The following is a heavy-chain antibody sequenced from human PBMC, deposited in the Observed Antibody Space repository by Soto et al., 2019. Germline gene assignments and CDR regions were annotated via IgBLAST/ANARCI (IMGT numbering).Heavy chain of an antibody. CDR2: ISYDGSNK. D-gene: IGHD4-17*01. Sequence: QVQLVESGGGVVQPGRSLRLSCAASGFTFSSYAMHWVRQAPGKGLEWVAVISYDGSNKYYADSVKGRFTISRDNSKNTLYLQMNSLRAEDTAVYYCAGDPTVTSAEYFQHWGQGTLVTVSS. V-gene: IGHV3-30-3*01. CDR3: AGDPTVTSAEYFQH. J-gene: IGHJ1*01. CDR1: GFTFSSYA.